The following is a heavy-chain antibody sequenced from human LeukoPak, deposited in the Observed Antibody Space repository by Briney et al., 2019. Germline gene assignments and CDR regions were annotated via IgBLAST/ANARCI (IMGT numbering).Heavy chain of an antibody. J-gene: IGHJ4*02. CDR3: ARVYYSGSSYVGFDY. CDR1: GFTVSSNY. Sequence: GGSLRLSCAASGFTVSSNYMSWVRQAPGKGLEWVSVIYSGDSTYYADSVKGRFTISRDNSKNTLYLQMNSLRAEDTAVYYCARVYYSGSSYVGFDYWGQGTLVTVSS. D-gene: IGHD1-26*01. CDR2: IYSGDST. V-gene: IGHV3-53*01.